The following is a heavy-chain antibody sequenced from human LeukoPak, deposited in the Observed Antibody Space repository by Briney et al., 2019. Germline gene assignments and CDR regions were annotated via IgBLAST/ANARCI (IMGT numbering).Heavy chain of an antibody. CDR3: AHRRGDTINFYYFDY. V-gene: IGHV2-5*02. D-gene: IGHD2-21*02. Sequence: SGPTLVNPTQTLTLTCTFSGFSFSTSGVGVGWIRQPPGKALEWLALIYWDDDKRYSPSLKSRLTITKDTSKNQVVLTMTNMDPVDTATYYCAHRRGDTINFYYFDYWGREPWSPSPQ. CDR1: GFSFSTSGVG. J-gene: IGHJ4*02. CDR2: IYWDDDK.